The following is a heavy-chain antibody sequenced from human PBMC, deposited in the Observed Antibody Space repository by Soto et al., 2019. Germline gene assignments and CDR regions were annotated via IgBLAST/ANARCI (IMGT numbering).Heavy chain of an antibody. CDR1: GSTLDDYA. V-gene: IGHV3-9*01. D-gene: IGHD3-9*01. CDR2: ISWNSGSI. J-gene: IGHJ6*02. Sequence: PGGSLRLSCAPSGSTLDDYAMHWVRQASGKGLEWVSGISWNSGSIGYAYSVKGRFTISRDNAKNSLYLQMNSLRAEDTALYYCATFDWDYYGMDVWGQGTTVTVSS. CDR3: ATFDWDYYGMDV.